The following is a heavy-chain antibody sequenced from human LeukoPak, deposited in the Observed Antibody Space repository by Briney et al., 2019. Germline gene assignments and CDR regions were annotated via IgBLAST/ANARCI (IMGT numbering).Heavy chain of an antibody. V-gene: IGHV3-74*01. D-gene: IGHD3-10*01. Sequence: GGSLRLSCAASGFTFSSYWMHWVRQAPGKGLVWVSRINSDGSSTSYADSVKGRFTISRDNAKNTLYLQMNSLRAEDTAVYYCARVRIWYYYGSGTGFFDYWGQGTLVTVSS. CDR1: GFTFSSYW. CDR2: INSDGSST. J-gene: IGHJ4*02. CDR3: ARVRIWYYYGSGTGFFDY.